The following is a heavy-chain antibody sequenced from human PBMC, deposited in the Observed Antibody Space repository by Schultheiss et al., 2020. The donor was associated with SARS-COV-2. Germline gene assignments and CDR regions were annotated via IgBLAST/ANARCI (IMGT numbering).Heavy chain of an antibody. Sequence: ASVKVSCKASGYTFTSCDINWVRQATGQGLEWMGWINPNSGGTNYAQNFQGWVTMTGDTSISTAYMELSSLRSDDTAVYYCVRGYNTNWGRGTDAFDIWGQGTMVTVSS. CDR1: GYTFTSCD. D-gene: IGHD1-14*01. V-gene: IGHV1-2*04. J-gene: IGHJ3*02. CDR2: INPNSGGT. CDR3: VRGYNTNWGRGTDAFDI.